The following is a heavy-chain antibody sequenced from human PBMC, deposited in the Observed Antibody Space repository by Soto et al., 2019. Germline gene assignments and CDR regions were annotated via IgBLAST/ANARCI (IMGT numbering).Heavy chain of an antibody. CDR2: IYWDDDK. Sequence: QITLKESGPPLVKPTQTLTLTCTFSGFSLTTRGVGVGWIRQPPGKALEWLALIYWDDDKRYSPSLKSRLTSTEDTSKNQVVLTLPNMDPVDTATYYCAHVPGSGQLLYSYYYYMDVWGKGATVAVS. D-gene: IGHD3-10*01. CDR3: AHVPGSGQLLYSYYYYMDV. V-gene: IGHV2-5*02. J-gene: IGHJ6*03. CDR1: GFSLTTRGVG.